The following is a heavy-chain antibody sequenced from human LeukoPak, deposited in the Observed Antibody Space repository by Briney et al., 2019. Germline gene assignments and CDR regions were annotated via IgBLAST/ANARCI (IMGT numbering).Heavy chain of an antibody. Sequence: SETLSLTCTVSGGSISSYYWSWVRQPPGKGLEWIGYIYYSGSTNYNPSLKSRVTISVDTSKNQFSLKLSSVTAADTAVYYCARLRSYPDYWGQGTLVTVSS. J-gene: IGHJ4*02. CDR2: IYYSGST. V-gene: IGHV4-59*12. CDR1: GGSISSYY. D-gene: IGHD1-26*01. CDR3: ARLRSYPDY.